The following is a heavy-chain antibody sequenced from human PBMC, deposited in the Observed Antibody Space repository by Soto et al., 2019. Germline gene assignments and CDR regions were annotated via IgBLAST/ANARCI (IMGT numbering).Heavy chain of an antibody. CDR1: GYTFTGHY. J-gene: IGHJ4*02. D-gene: IGHD6-6*01. CDR3: AREVGKVGYSSSSCDY. V-gene: IGHV1-2*02. CDR2: INPDNGGT. Sequence: QVQLVQSGAEVKKPGASVKVSCKASGYTFTGHYMYWVRQAPGQGLERMGWINPDNGGTSYAQKFQGRVTMTTDTSINPAYMELSRLRSDDTAVYYCAREVGKVGYSSSSCDYWGQGSLVTVST.